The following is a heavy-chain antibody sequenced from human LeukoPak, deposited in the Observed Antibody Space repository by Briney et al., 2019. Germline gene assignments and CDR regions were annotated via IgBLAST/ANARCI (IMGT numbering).Heavy chain of an antibody. J-gene: IGHJ3*02. D-gene: IGHD3-10*01. V-gene: IGHV3-21*01. Sequence: GRSLRLSCAASGFTVSRSYMIWARQAPGKGLEWVSSISSSSTYIYYADSLKGRFTISRDNAKKSLYLPMSSLRIEVTAVYYCARAGFGELMVAAFDIWGQGTMVTVSS. CDR3: ARAGFGELMVAAFDI. CDR2: ISSSSTYI. CDR1: GFTVSRSY.